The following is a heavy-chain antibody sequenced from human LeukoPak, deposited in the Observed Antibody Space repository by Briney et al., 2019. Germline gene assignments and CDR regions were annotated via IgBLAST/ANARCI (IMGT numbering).Heavy chain of an antibody. V-gene: IGHV3-30*14. J-gene: IGHJ4*02. CDR3: ARRAGAYSHPYDY. CDR1: GFTFSSYP. D-gene: IGHD4/OR15-4a*01. Sequence: PGRSLRLSCAASGFTFSSYPMHWVRQAPGKGLEWVAVISFDGSNTYYADSVKGRFTISRDNSKNTLYLQMNSLRAEDTAVYYCARRAGAYSHPYDYWGQGTLVTVSS. CDR2: ISFDGSNT.